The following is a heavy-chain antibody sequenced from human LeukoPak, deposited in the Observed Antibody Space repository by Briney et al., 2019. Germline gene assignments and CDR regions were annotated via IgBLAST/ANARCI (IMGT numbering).Heavy chain of an antibody. CDR1: GFTFSSYA. CDR3: ARDITGTTGAFDI. D-gene: IGHD1-7*01. J-gene: IGHJ3*02. CDR2: ISYDGSNK. Sequence: GGPLRLSCAASGFTFSSYAMHWVRQAPGKGLEWVAVISYDGSNKYYADSVKGRFTISRDNSKNTLYLQMNSLRAEDTAVYYCARDITGTTGAFDIWGQGTMVTVSS. V-gene: IGHV3-30-3*01.